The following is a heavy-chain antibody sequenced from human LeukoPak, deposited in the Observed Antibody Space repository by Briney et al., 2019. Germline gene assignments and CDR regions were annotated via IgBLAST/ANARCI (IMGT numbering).Heavy chain of an antibody. Sequence: PGGSLRLSCAASGFTFSSYGMHWVRQAPGKGLEWVAVIRYDGSNKYYADSVKGRFTISRDNAKNSLYLQMNSLRAEDTAVYYCASSPRSNYYDSSDHYWGQGTLVTVSS. CDR2: IRYDGSNK. CDR1: GFTFSSYG. V-gene: IGHV3-33*08. D-gene: IGHD3-22*01. J-gene: IGHJ4*02. CDR3: ASSPRSNYYDSSDHY.